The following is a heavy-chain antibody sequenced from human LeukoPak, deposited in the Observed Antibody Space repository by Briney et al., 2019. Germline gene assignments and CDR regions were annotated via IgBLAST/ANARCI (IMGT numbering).Heavy chain of an antibody. D-gene: IGHD3-10*01. J-gene: IGHJ4*02. CDR2: FDPEDGET. CDR1: GYTLTELS. Sequence: GASVKVSCKVSGYTLTELSMHWVRQAPGKGLEWMGGFDPEDGETIYAQKFQGRVTMTEDTSTDTAYMELSSLRSEDTAVYYCATDLRVRGVREFDYWGQGTLVTVSS. V-gene: IGHV1-24*01. CDR3: ATDLRVRGVREFDY.